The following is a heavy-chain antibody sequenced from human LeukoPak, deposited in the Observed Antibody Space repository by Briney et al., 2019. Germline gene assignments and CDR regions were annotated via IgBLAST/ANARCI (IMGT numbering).Heavy chain of an antibody. CDR3: ARDHQLPLLGWFDP. V-gene: IGHV1-2*02. CDR1: GYTFTGCY. J-gene: IGHJ5*02. CDR2: INPNSGGT. Sequence: GASVKVSCKASGYTFTGCYMHWVRQAPGQGLEWMGWINPNSGGTNYAQKFQGRVTMTRDTSISTAYMELSRLRSDDTAVYYCARDHQLPLLGWFDPWGQGTLVTVSS. D-gene: IGHD2-2*01.